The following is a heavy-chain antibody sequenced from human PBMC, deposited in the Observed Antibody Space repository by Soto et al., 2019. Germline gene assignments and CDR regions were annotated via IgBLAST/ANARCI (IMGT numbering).Heavy chain of an antibody. CDR2: IYYSGST. D-gene: IGHD3-10*01. CDR1: GGSISSYY. Sequence: SETLSLTCTVSGGSISSYYWSWIRQPPGKGLEWIGYIYYSGSTNYNPSLKSRVTISVDTSKNQFSLKLSSVTAADTAVYYCARHTMVRGVIGGMDVWGQGTTVTVSS. V-gene: IGHV4-59*01. J-gene: IGHJ6*02. CDR3: ARHTMVRGVIGGMDV.